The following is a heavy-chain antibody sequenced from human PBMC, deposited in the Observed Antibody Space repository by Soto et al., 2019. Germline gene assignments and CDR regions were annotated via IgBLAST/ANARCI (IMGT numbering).Heavy chain of an antibody. D-gene: IGHD2-15*01. CDR3: TKDRVPDGIYSFDY. J-gene: IGHJ4*02. V-gene: IGHV3-33*06. CDR2: IWYDGSNK. CDR1: GFTFSSYG. Sequence: PGGSLRLSCAASGFTFSSYGMHWVRQAPGKGLEWVAVIWYDGSNKYYADSVKGRFTISRDNSKNTLYLQMNSLRAEDTAVYYCTKDRVPDGIYSFDYWCQGALVTVSS.